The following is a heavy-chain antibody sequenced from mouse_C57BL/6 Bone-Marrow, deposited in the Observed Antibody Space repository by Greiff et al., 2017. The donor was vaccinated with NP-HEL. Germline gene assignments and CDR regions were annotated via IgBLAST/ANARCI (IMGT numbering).Heavy chain of an antibody. CDR3: ARRNCYYGSSYGYFDV. CDR1: GYAFSSSW. J-gene: IGHJ1*03. V-gene: IGHV1-82*01. D-gene: IGHD1-1*01. Sequence: QVQLKQSGPELVKPGASVKISCKASGYAFSSSWMNWVKQRPGKGLEWIGRIYPGDGDTNYNGKFKGKATLTADKSSSTAYMQLSSLTSEDSAVYFCARRNCYYGSSYGYFDVWGTGTTVTVSS. CDR2: IYPGDGDT.